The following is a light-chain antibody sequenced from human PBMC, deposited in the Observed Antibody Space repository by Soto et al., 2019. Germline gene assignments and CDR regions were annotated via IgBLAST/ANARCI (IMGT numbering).Light chain of an antibody. CDR3: QQVNSYPIT. J-gene: IGKJ5*01. Sequence: DIQLTQSPSFLSASVGDRVTITCRASQGISNYLAWYQQKAGKAPNLLIYAASTLQSGVPSRFSGSGSGTEFTLTINRQQPEDFATSYCQQVNSYPITFGQGTRLEIK. V-gene: IGKV1-9*01. CDR2: AAS. CDR1: QGISNY.